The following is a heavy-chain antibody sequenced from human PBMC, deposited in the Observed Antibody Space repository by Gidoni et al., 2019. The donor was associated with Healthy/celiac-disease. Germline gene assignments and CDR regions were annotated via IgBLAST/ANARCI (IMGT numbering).Heavy chain of an antibody. CDR3: AKDIHLWLRPPLVGYCMDV. J-gene: IGHJ6*02. V-gene: IGHV3-9*01. CDR1: GFTFDDYA. D-gene: IGHD5-18*01. CDR2: SSWNSGSI. Sequence: EVQMVESGGGLVQLGRSLGPSCAAAGFTFDDYAMPWVRQAPGKGLGWLSCSSWNSGSIGYADSVKGRFTISRDNAKNSLYLQMNSLRADDTAWYYCAKDIHLWLRPPLVGYCMDVWGQGTTVTVSS.